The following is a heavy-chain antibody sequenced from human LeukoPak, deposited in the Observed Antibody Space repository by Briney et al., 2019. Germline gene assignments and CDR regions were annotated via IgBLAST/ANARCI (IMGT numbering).Heavy chain of an antibody. CDR2: ISSSSSYI. J-gene: IGHJ6*03. CDR3: ARSCIAARPYYYYMDV. D-gene: IGHD6-6*01. CDR1: GFTFSSYS. Sequence: PGGSLRLSCAASGFTFSSYSMNWVRQAPGKGLEWVSSISSSSSYIYYADSVKGRFTISRDNAKNSLYLQMNSLRAEDTAVCYCARSCIAARPYYYYMDVWGKGTTVTVSS. V-gene: IGHV3-21*01.